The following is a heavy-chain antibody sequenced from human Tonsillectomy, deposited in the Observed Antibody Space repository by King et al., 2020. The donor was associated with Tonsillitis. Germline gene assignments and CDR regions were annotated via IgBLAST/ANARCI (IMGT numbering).Heavy chain of an antibody. D-gene: IGHD3-3*01. J-gene: IGHJ4*02. V-gene: IGHV3-48*01. CDR2: ISSSSSTI. CDR3: ARANYDFWSGYFPFDY. Sequence: QLVQSGGGLVQPGGSLRLSCAASGFTFSSYSMNWVRQAPGKGLEWVSYISSSSSTIYYADSVKGRFTISRDNAKNSLYLQMNSLRAADTAVYYCARANYDFWSGYFPFDYWGQGTLVTVSS. CDR1: GFTFSSYS.